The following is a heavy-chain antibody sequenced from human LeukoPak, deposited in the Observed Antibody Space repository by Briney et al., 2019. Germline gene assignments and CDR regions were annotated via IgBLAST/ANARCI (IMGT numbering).Heavy chain of an antibody. CDR3: ARTDSSGYYYDY. CDR1: GFTFDDYG. CDR2: INWNGGST. Sequence: GGSLRLSCAASGFTFDDYGMSWVRQAPGKGLEWVSGINWNGGSTGYADPVKGRFTISRDNAKNSLYLQMNSLRAEDTALYHCARTDSSGYYYDYWGQGTLVTVSS. V-gene: IGHV3-20*01. D-gene: IGHD3-22*01. J-gene: IGHJ4*02.